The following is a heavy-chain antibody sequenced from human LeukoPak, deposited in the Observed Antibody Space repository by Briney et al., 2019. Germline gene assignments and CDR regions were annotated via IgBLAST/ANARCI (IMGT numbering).Heavy chain of an antibody. CDR2: ISRSSRYI. Sequence: PGGSLRLSCAASGFIFSTYGINWVRRAPGKGLEWVSSISRSSRYIYYADSVKGRFTISRDDAKNSLYLQMNSLRAEDTAVYYCARDRGDGYTLIAGWWGQGTLGTVSS. J-gene: IGHJ4*02. V-gene: IGHV3-21*01. CDR1: GFIFSTYG. D-gene: IGHD5-24*01. CDR3: ARDRGDGYTLIAGW.